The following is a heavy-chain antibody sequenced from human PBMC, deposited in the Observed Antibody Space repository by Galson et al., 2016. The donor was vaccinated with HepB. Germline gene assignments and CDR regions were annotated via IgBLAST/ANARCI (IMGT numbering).Heavy chain of an antibody. CDR2: ISYDGSNK. D-gene: IGHD1-7*01. J-gene: IGHJ3*02. CDR3: ARGPLRNYVLAFDI. Sequence: SLRLSCAASGFTFSSYAIHWVRQAPGKGLEWVTVISYDGSNKYYADSVKGRFTISRDNSKKTLYLQMNSLRAEDTAVYYCARGPLRNYVLAFDIWDQGTMVTVSS. CDR1: GFTFSSYA. V-gene: IGHV3-30-3*01.